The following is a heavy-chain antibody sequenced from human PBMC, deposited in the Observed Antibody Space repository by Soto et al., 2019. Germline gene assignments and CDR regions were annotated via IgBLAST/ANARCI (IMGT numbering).Heavy chain of an antibody. CDR3: AKEFMRKDSPLYSERSLVVNAFDI. J-gene: IGHJ3*02. V-gene: IGHV3-30*18. CDR1: GFTFSSYG. CDR2: ISYDGSNK. Sequence: QVQLVESGGGVVQPGRSLRLSCAASGFTFSSYGMHWVRQAPGKGLEWVAVISYDGSNKYYADSVKGRFTISRDNSKNTHYLQMNSLRAKHTAVYYGAKEFMRKDSPLYSERSLVVNAFDIWGRETMVTVSS. D-gene: IGHD1-26*01.